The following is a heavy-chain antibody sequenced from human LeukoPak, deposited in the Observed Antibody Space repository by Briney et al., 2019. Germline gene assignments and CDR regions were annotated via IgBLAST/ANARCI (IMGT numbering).Heavy chain of an antibody. Sequence: PSETLSLTCTVSGGSISGYYWSWIRQPPGKGLEWIGFVYYSGSTNCNPSLKSRVTISVDTSKNQFSLKVSSVTAADTAVYYCARRRSLEDWGQGTLVTVSS. CDR2: VYYSGST. CDR3: ARRRSLED. V-gene: IGHV4-59*01. J-gene: IGHJ4*02. CDR1: GGSISGYY.